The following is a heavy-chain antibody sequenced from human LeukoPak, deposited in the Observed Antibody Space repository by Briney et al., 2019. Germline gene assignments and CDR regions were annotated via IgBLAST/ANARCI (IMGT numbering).Heavy chain of an antibody. J-gene: IGHJ3*02. Sequence: ASVKVSCKASGYTFTGYYMHWVRQAPGQGLEWMGWINPNSGGTNYAQKFQGRVTMTRDTSISTAYMELSRLRSDDTAVYYCARSRDIVVVPAAKSAFDIWGQGTMVTVSS. CDR2: INPNSGGT. V-gene: IGHV1-2*02. CDR3: ARSRDIVVVPAAKSAFDI. CDR1: GYTFTGYY. D-gene: IGHD2-2*01.